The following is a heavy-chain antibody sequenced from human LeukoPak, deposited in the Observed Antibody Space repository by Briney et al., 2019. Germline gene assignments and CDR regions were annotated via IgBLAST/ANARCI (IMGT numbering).Heavy chain of an antibody. D-gene: IGHD3-16*01. J-gene: IGHJ4*02. CDR3: ATFSWGSFDY. CDR1: GGSISSYY. CDR2: IFYSGST. Sequence: SETLSLTCTVSGGSISSYYWSWIRQPPGEGLEWIGYIFYSGSTNYNPSLKSRVTISVDTSKNRFSLKLSSVTAADTAVYYCATFSWGSFDYWGQGTLVTVSS. V-gene: IGHV4-59*01.